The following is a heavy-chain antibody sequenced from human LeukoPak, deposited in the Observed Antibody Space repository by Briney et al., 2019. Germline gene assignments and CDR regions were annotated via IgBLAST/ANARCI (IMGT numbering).Heavy chain of an antibody. V-gene: IGHV1-2*02. CDR1: GYTFTGYY. Sequence: ASVKVSCKASGYTFTGYYMHWVRQAPGQGLEWMGWINPNSGGTNYAQKFQGRVTMTRATSISTAYLELSRLRSDDTAVYYCARDRVTGTRLYWFVPWGQGTLVTVSS. D-gene: IGHD2-8*02. CDR2: INPNSGGT. J-gene: IGHJ5*02. CDR3: ARDRVTGTRLYWFVP.